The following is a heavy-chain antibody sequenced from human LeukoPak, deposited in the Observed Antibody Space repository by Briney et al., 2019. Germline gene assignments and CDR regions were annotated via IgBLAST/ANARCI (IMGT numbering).Heavy chain of an antibody. D-gene: IGHD4-11*01. J-gene: IGHJ4*02. Sequence: GESLKISCKGSGYIFPSYWIGWVRQMPGKGLEWMGIIYPADSDTRYSPSFQGQVTIPVDKSISTAYLQWTSLKASDTAIYYCARLAYTNFRDYWGQGTLVTVSS. CDR3: ARLAYTNFRDY. CDR1: GYIFPSYW. V-gene: IGHV5-51*01. CDR2: IYPADSDT.